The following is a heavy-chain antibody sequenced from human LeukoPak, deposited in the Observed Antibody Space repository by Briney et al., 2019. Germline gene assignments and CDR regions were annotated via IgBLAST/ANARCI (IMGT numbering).Heavy chain of an antibody. Sequence: PGGSLRLSCAVSGFSFIDYWMHWVRHAPAEGLGWVSHINNDGNNSTNADSAKDRLPISRDNAKKTVYLQMNSLGAEDTAYYFCVGGTEWTGYMTPSFDYWGKGTMVTVSS. D-gene: IGHD3/OR15-3a*01. J-gene: IGHJ4*01. CDR3: VGGTEWTGYMTPSFDY. V-gene: IGHV3-74*01. CDR1: GFSFIDYW. CDR2: INNDGNNS.